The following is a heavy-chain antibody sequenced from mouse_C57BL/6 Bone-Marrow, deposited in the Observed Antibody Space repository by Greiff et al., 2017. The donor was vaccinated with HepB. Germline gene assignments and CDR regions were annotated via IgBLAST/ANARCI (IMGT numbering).Heavy chain of an antibody. V-gene: IGHV1-72*01. CDR2: IDPNSGGT. Sequence: HQSCKASGYTFTSYWMHWVKQRPGRGLEWIGRIDPNSGGTKYNEKFKSKATLTVDKPSSTAYMQLSSLTSEDSAVYYCARVTTVVPWYFDVWGTGTTVTVAS. J-gene: IGHJ1*03. CDR1: GYTFTSYW. D-gene: IGHD1-1*01. CDR3: ARVTTVVPWYFDV.